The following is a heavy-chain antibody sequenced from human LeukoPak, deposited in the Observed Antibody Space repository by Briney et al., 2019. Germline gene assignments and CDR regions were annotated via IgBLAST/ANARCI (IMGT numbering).Heavy chain of an antibody. CDR2: ISSSSTYI. CDR1: GFTFSSYI. J-gene: IGHJ4*02. CDR3: ARSILAGTGGFDY. D-gene: IGHD6-19*01. V-gene: IGHV3-21*01. Sequence: GGALRLSCAASGFTFSSYIMNWVRQAPGKGLEWVSSISSSSTYIYYADSVKGRFTISRDNAKNSLYLQMNSLRAEDTAIYYCARSILAGTGGFDYWGQGSLITVSS.